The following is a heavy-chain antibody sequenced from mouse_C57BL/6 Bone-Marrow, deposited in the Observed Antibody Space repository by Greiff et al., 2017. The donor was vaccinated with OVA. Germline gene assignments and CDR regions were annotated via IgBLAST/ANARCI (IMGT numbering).Heavy chain of an antibody. J-gene: IGHJ2*01. CDR2: IYPRSGNT. V-gene: IGHV1-81*01. Sequence: QVQLKQSGAELARPGASVKLSCKASGYTFTSYGISWVKQRTGQGLEWIGEIYPRSGNTYYNEKFKGKATLTADKSSSTAYMELRSLTSEDSAVYFCANLANWGGVYYFDYWGQGTTLTVSS. D-gene: IGHD4-1*01. CDR3: ANLANWGGVYYFDY. CDR1: GYTFTSYG.